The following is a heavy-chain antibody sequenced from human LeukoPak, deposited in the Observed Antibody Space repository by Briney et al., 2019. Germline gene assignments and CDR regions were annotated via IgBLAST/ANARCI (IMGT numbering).Heavy chain of an antibody. CDR2: IYYSGST. V-gene: IGHV4-59*08. Sequence: SSETLSLTCTVSGGSISSYYWSWIRQPPGKGLEWIGYIYYSGSTNYNPSLKSRVTISVDTSKNQFSLKLSSVTAADTAVYYCARRGDSSGWSVIDYWGQGTLVTVSS. CDR1: GGSISSYY. J-gene: IGHJ4*02. D-gene: IGHD6-19*01. CDR3: ARRGDSSGWSVIDY.